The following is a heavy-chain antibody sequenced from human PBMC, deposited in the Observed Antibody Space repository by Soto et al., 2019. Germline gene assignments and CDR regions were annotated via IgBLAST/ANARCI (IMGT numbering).Heavy chain of an antibody. CDR3: ARAQTDYLTSALELLLPHWFDP. J-gene: IGHJ5*02. D-gene: IGHD3-10*01. CDR1: GGSVSSGSYY. CDR2: IYYSGST. Sequence: SETLSLTCTVSGGSVSSGSYYWSWIRQPPGKGLEWIGYIYYSGSTNYNPSLKSRVTISVDTSKNQFSLKLSSVTAADTAVYYCARAQTDYLTSALELLLPHWFDPWGQGTLVTVSS. V-gene: IGHV4-61*01.